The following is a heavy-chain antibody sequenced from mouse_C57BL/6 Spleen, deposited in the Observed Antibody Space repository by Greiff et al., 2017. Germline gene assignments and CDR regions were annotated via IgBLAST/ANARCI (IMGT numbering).Heavy chain of an antibody. CDR1: GYTFTEYT. J-gene: IGHJ4*01. CDR2: FYPGSGSI. Sequence: QVQLQQSGAELVKPGASVKLSCKASGYTFTEYTIHWVKQRSGQGLEWIGWFYPGSGSIKYNEKFKDKATLTADKSSSTVYMELSRLTSEDSAVYFCASRGYYYGSSPHYYAMDYWGQGTSVTVSS. V-gene: IGHV1-62-2*01. CDR3: ASRGYYYGSSPHYYAMDY. D-gene: IGHD1-1*01.